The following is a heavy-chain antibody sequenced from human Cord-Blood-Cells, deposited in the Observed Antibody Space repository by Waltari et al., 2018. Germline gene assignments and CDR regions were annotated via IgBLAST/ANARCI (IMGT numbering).Heavy chain of an antibody. J-gene: IGHJ2*01. CDR3: ARDRGYSGYDWYFDL. D-gene: IGHD5-12*01. Sequence: QVQLQESGPGLVKPSETLSLTCAVSGYSISSGYYWGWIRQPPGKGLEWIGSIYHSGSTYYNPSLKSRVTISVDTSKNQFSLKLSSVTAADTAVYYCARDRGYSGYDWYFDLWGRGTLVTVSS. CDR1: GYSISSGYY. CDR2: IYHSGST. V-gene: IGHV4-38-2*02.